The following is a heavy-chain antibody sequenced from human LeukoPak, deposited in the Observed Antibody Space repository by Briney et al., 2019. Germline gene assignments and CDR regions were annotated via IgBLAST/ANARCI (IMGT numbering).Heavy chain of an antibody. CDR1: GSTLTELS. Sequence: ASVKLSCKVSGSTLTELSMHWVRQAPGKGLEWRGGFDPEDGETIYAQKFQGRVTMTEETSTATAYMELRRLRSVDTAVSYRATPPPPHYYDSSGYYRYFDYWGQGTLVTVSS. D-gene: IGHD3-22*01. J-gene: IGHJ4*02. V-gene: IGHV1-24*01. CDR3: ATPPPPHYYDSSGYYRYFDY. CDR2: FDPEDGET.